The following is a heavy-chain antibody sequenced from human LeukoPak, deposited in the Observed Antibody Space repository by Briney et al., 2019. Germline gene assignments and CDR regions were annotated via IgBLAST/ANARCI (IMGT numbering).Heavy chain of an antibody. CDR3: ARGDSINYYGMDV. D-gene: IGHD3-22*01. CDR2: VYYSGTT. CDR1: GGSISSYY. J-gene: IGHJ6*02. Sequence: PSETLSLTCTVSGGSISSYYWSWIRQAPGKGLEWIGYVYYSGTTNYNPSLKSRVTISVDTSKNQFSLKLSSVTAADTAVYYCARGDSINYYGMDVWGQGTTVTVSS. V-gene: IGHV4-59*01.